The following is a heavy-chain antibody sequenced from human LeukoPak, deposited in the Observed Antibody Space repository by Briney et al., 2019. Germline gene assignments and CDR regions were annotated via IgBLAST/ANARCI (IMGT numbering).Heavy chain of an antibody. Sequence: PSETLSLTCTVSGGSISSGSYYWSWIRQPAGKGLEWIGRIYSSGSTNYNPSLKSRVTTSVDTSKNQFSLKLSSVTAADTAVYYCAGRIAVAGFDYWGHGTLVTVSS. CDR3: AGRIAVAGFDY. CDR2: IYSSGST. J-gene: IGHJ4*01. D-gene: IGHD6-19*01. V-gene: IGHV4-61*02. CDR1: GGSISSGSYY.